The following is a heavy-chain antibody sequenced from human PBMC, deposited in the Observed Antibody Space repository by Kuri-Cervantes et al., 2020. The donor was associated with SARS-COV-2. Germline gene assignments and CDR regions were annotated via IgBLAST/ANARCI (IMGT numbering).Heavy chain of an antibody. CDR3: ARGIVVVVAAMGYFDY. J-gene: IGHJ4*02. CDR2: INGYNDNT. V-gene: IGHV1-18*04. D-gene: IGHD2-15*01. CDR1: GYTFTNYG. Sequence: ASVKVSCKASGYTFTNYGISWVRQAPGQGLEWMGWINGYNDNTKYAQKLQGRVTMTTGTSTSTAYMELRSLRSDDTAVYYCARGIVVVVAAMGYFDYWGQGTLVTVSS.